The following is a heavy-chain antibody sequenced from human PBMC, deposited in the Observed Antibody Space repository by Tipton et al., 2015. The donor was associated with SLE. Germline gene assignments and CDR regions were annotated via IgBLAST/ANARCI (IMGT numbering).Heavy chain of an antibody. Sequence: TLSLTCVVSGYSITNDYFWGWIRQPPGQGLQWLGSIYHSGNTFYNPSLESRVSVSLHTSSNQFSLKLASVTAADTAVYYCAFHSGSSYEEWGQGTLVTVSS. CDR3: AFHSGSSYEE. CDR1: GYSITNDYF. V-gene: IGHV4-38-2*01. CDR2: IYHSGNT. D-gene: IGHD1-26*01. J-gene: IGHJ4*02.